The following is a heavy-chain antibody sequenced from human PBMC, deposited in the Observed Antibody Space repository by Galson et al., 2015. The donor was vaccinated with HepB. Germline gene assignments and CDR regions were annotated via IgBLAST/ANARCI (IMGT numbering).Heavy chain of an antibody. V-gene: IGHV3-30*18. J-gene: IGHJ4*02. D-gene: IGHD6-13*01. CDR2: ISYDGSNK. CDR1: GFTFISYG. CDR3: AKDRGSSWSFLDY. Sequence: SLRLSCAASGFTFISYGIHRVRQAPGKGLEWVALISYDGSNKYYADSVKGRFTISRDSSSNTLSLQMNSLRAEDTAVYYCAKDRGSSWSFLDYWGQRTLVTVSS.